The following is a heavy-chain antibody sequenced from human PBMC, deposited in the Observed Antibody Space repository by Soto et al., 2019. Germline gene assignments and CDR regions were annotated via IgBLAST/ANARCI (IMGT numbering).Heavy chain of an antibody. Sequence: EVQLVESGGGLVKTGGSLRLSCAASVFTISSAWMNWVRQAPGKVLEWVGRIKTKTQGETTDYAAPVKGRFTISRDDSENTLSLKMNSLRIEDTAVYYCTTGSVEGYWGQGTLVTVSS. CDR2: IKTKTQGETT. CDR3: TTGSVEGY. V-gene: IGHV3-15*07. J-gene: IGHJ4*02. CDR1: VFTISSAW. D-gene: IGHD1-26*01.